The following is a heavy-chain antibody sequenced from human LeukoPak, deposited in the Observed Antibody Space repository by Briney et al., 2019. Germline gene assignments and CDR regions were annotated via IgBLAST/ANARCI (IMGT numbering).Heavy chain of an antibody. Sequence: SETLSVTCTVSGGSISSYYWSWIRQPPGKGLEWIGYIYYSGSTNYNPSLKSRVTISVDTSKNQFSLNLSSVTAADTAVYYCARGDGYNTFDYWGQGTLVTVSS. D-gene: IGHD5-24*01. CDR3: ARGDGYNTFDY. J-gene: IGHJ4*02. CDR2: IYYSGST. CDR1: GGSISSYY. V-gene: IGHV4-59*01.